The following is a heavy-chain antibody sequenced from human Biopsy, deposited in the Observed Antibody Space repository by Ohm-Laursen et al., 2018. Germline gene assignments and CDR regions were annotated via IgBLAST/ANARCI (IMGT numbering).Heavy chain of an antibody. V-gene: IGHV4-59*01. CDR1: GASIEDYY. CDR3: ARDKITYCTSTSCDYFGMDV. CDR2: INYRGNT. D-gene: IGHD2-2*01. Sequence: TLSLTCTVSGASIEDYYWTWIRQAPGQTLEWIASINYRGNTNYNPSLKSRVTMSAHTSTNQFSLKLTSVTAAEAAVYYCARDKITYCTSTSCDYFGMDVWGQGTRVTVSS. J-gene: IGHJ6*02.